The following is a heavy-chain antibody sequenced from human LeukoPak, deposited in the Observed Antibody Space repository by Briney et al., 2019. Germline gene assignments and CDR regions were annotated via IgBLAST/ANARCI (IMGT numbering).Heavy chain of an antibody. J-gene: IGHJ4*02. V-gene: IGHV2-5*01. CDR3: AHYGDYRFLYYFDY. CDR2: IYWNDDN. Sequence: SGPTLVKPPQTLTLTCTFSGFSLSTSGVGVGWIRQPPGKALEWLALIYWNDDNHYSPSLKSRLTITKDTSKNQVVLKMTKMDPVDTATYYCAHYGDYRFLYYFDYWGQGTLVTVSS. CDR1: GFSLSTSGVG. D-gene: IGHD4-17*01.